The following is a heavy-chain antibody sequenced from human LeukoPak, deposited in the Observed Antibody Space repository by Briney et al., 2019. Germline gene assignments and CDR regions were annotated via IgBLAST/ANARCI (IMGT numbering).Heavy chain of an antibody. D-gene: IGHD4-17*01. CDR3: ARAGATMTTLDLEH. CDR2: IHYSGSS. Sequence: SDTLSLTCAVYGGSFSGYYWSLLRQPPRKGLQWIGYIHYSGSSGYNPSLKSRVTMSVDTSKNQFSLRLSSVTAADTAVYYCARAGATMTTLDLEHWGHGTLVTVSS. V-gene: IGHV4-59*07. J-gene: IGHJ4*01. CDR1: GGSFSGYY.